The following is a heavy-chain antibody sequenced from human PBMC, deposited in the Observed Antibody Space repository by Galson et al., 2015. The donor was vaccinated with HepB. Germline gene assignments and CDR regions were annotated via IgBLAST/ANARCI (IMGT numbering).Heavy chain of an antibody. CDR3: ARGYSSSCYSGLGD. CDR2: IYSGGNT. V-gene: IGHV3-53*01. D-gene: IGHD6-13*01. J-gene: IGHJ4*02. CDR1: GFSVSRNY. Sequence: SLRLSCAASGFSVSRNYMTWVRQAPGKGLEWVSVIYSGGNTDYADSVKGRFTISRDNSKNTLYLQMNSLRAEDTALYYCARGYSSSCYSGLGDWGQGTLVTVSS.